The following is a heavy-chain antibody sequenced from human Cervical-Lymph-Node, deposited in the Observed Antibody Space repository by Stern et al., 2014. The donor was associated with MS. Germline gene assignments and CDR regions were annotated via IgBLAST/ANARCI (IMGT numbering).Heavy chain of an antibody. CDR3: PSRNFGP. CDR1: GYTFIDYY. CDR2: VDPKEGAT. Sequence: VQLVQSGAEVKEPGATVKISCKVSGYTFIDYYLHWVRQAPGKGLEWMGLVDPKEGATTLSERFQDRFNLTADTCIHTAHIDLSGLRSEDTAIYYCPSRNFGPWGQGTLVTVSS. J-gene: IGHJ5*02. V-gene: IGHV1-69-2*01.